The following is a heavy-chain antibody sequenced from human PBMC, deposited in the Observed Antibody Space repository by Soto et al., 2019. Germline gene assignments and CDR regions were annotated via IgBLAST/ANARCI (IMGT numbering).Heavy chain of an antibody. D-gene: IGHD6-13*01. Sequence: EVQLVESGGGLIQPGGSLRLSCAASGFTVSSNYMTWVRQAPGKGLEWVSAIYSGGSTYYADSVKGRFTISRDNSKNTLYLQMNSLRAEDTAVYYCARARSTAAGIFDYWGLGTLVTVSS. CDR3: ARARSTAAGIFDY. J-gene: IGHJ4*02. CDR2: IYSGGST. V-gene: IGHV3-53*01. CDR1: GFTVSSNY.